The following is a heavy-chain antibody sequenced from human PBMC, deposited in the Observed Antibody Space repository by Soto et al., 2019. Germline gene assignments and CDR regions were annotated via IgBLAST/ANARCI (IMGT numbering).Heavy chain of an antibody. CDR3: ATSYGSGYRAFDY. CDR1: GDTFSFYS. D-gene: IGHD3-10*01. V-gene: IGHV1-69*04. Sequence: QVQLVQSGAEVKRPGSSVKVSCKASGDTFSFYSINWVRQAPGLGLEWMGTVNPILSMSNYAQRFQGRVTMTADKSTSTAYMERSCLRSEDTAMYYCATSYGSGYRAFDYWGQGALVTVSS. J-gene: IGHJ4*02. CDR2: VNPILSMS.